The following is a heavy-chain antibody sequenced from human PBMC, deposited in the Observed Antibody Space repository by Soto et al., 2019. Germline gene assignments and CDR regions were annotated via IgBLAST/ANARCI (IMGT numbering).Heavy chain of an antibody. CDR3: ARDLYDFWSGYSVNWFDP. D-gene: IGHD3-3*01. CDR1: GFNFSSYS. CDR2: ISSSSSTI. Sequence: GGSLRLSCAASGFNFSSYSMNWVRQAPGKGLEWVSYISSSSSTIYYADSVKGRFTISRDNAKNSLYLQMNSLRAEDTAVYYCARDLYDFWSGYSVNWFDPWGQGTLVTVSS. J-gene: IGHJ5*02. V-gene: IGHV3-48*01.